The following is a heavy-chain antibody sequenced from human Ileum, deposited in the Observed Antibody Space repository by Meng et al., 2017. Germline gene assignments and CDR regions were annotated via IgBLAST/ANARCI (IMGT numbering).Heavy chain of an antibody. J-gene: IGHJ4*02. CDR1: GGTLSSAGYY. Sequence: QVQLQDAGPGLVKPSQTLSLTGTVSGGTLSSAGYYWSWIRQFPGKGLEWIGFIFYTGTTYYNPSLESRVTISVDTSKNQYYLKMNSVTAADTAVYYCARDVMGIRDGAVEDYWGQGTLVTVSS. V-gene: IGHV4-31*03. CDR3: ARDVMGIRDGAVEDY. CDR2: IFYTGTT. D-gene: IGHD5-24*01.